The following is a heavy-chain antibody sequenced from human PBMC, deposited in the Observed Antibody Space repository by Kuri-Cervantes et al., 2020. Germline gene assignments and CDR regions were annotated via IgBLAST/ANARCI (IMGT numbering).Heavy chain of an antibody. CDR2: ISYDGSNK. CDR1: GFTFSSYS. J-gene: IGHJ6*02. Sequence: GESLKISCAASGFTFSSYSMNWVRQAPGKGLEWVAVISYDGSNKYYADSVKGRFTISRDNSKNTLYLQMNSLRAEDTAVYYCARARSSSSWYYYYGMDVWGQGTTVTVSS. V-gene: IGHV3-30*03. CDR3: ARARSSSSWYYYYGMDV. D-gene: IGHD6-13*01.